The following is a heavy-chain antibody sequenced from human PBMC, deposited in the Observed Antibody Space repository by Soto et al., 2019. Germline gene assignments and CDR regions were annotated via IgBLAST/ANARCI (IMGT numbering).Heavy chain of an antibody. V-gene: IGHV4-34*01. J-gene: IGHJ5*02. CDR3: AREKEGP. CDR2: INHSGST. CDR1: GGSFSGYY. Sequence: TSETLSLTCAVYGGSFSGYYWSWIRQPPGKGLEWIGEINHSGSTNYNPSLKSRVTISVDKSNNQFSLKLSSVTAADTAVYYCAREKEGPWGQGTLVTVSS.